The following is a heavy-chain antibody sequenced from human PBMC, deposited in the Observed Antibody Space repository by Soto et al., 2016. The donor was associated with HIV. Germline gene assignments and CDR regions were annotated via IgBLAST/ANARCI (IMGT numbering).Heavy chain of an antibody. D-gene: IGHD6-19*01. CDR2: ISSSRSYI. Sequence: EVQLVESGGGLVKPGGSLRLSCAASGFTFSTYSMNWVRQAPGKGLEWVSSISSSRSYIYHADSVKGRFTISRDNAKNSLYLQMNSLRADDTAVYYCARSPKGIAVAGTKGTNFDYWAREPWSRLL. V-gene: IGHV3-21*01. CDR3: ARSPKGIAVAGTKGTNFDY. J-gene: IGHJ4*02. CDR1: GFTFSTYS.